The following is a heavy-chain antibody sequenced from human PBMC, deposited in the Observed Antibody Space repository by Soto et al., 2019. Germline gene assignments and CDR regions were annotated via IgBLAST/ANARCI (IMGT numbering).Heavy chain of an antibody. CDR3: AKAYYGSGSYYYYYYYMDV. J-gene: IGHJ6*03. V-gene: IGHV3-23*01. D-gene: IGHD3-10*01. CDR2: ISGSGGST. CDR1: GFTFSSYA. Sequence: GSLRLSCAASGFTFSSYAISWVRQAPGKGLEWVSVISGSGGSTYYADSVKGRFTISRDNSKNTLYLQMNSLRAEDTAVYYCAKAYYGSGSYYYYYYYMDVWGKGTTVTVSS.